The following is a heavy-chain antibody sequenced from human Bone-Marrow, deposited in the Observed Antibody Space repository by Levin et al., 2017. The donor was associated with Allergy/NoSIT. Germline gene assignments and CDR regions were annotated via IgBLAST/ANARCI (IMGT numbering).Heavy chain of an antibody. CDR1: GFTLSNYW. CDR2: TKSDGSTT. CDR3: ARRVDASLITGGMLGLDS. Sequence: GGSLRLSCAASGFTLSNYWMHWVRQAPGKGLVWVSRTKSDGSTTDYADSVRGRFTISRDNAKNTLFLQMVRLRAEDTAMYYCARRVDASLITGGMLGLDSWGQGTLVIVSS. V-gene: IGHV3-74*01. J-gene: IGHJ3*02. D-gene: IGHD3-16*01.